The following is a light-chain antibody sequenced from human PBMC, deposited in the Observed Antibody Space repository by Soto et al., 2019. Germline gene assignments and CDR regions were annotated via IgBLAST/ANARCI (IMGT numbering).Light chain of an antibody. Sequence: EIVLTQSPATLSLSPGEKATLSCRAGSMVSSYLACYQQKPGQPPRLLIYDASNRATGIPARFSGSGSGTDFTLTISSLEPEDFAVYYCQQRSNWPRITFGQGTRLEIK. CDR2: DAS. CDR1: SMVSSY. CDR3: QQRSNWPRIT. V-gene: IGKV3-11*01. J-gene: IGKJ5*01.